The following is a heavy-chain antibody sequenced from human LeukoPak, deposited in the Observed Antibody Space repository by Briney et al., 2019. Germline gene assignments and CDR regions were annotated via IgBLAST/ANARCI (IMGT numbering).Heavy chain of an antibody. CDR1: GFAFSDYY. Sequence: PGGSLRLSCAASGFAFSDYYMNWIRQAPGKGLEWVSYISGSATTIYYADSVKGRFTISRDNAKKSLYLQMNSLRAEDTAVYYCARDHSSSWNYFDYWGQGTLVTVSS. CDR3: ARDHSSSWNYFDY. V-gene: IGHV3-11*04. D-gene: IGHD6-13*01. CDR2: ISGSATTI. J-gene: IGHJ4*02.